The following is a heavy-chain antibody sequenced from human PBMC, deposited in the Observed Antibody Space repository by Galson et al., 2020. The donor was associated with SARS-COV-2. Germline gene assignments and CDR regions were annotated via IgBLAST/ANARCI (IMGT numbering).Heavy chain of an antibody. V-gene: IGHV1-46*01. D-gene: IGHD6-13*01. CDR1: GYTLTNYN. CDR2: INPSDGST. CDR3: AREFGSSWNWFDP. J-gene: IGHJ5*02. Sequence: ASVKVSRKASGYTLTNYNMHWVRQAPGQGLEWMGIINPSDGSTNYAQKFQGRVTMTRDTSTSTVYMELSSLRSEDTALYYCAREFGSSWNWFDPWGQGTLVTVSP.